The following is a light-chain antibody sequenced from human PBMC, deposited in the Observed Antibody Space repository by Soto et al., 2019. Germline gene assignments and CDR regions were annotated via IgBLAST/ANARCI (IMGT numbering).Light chain of an antibody. CDR2: DVS. Sequence: QSVLTQPASVSGSPGQSITISCTGTSSDVGDYNLVSWYQQHPGKAPKLMIYDVSTRPSGVSNRFSGSKSGNTASLTISGLQAEDEGEYYCSSYTTSRTLEGVFGTGTKVTVL. CDR3: SSYTTSRTLEGV. J-gene: IGLJ1*01. CDR1: SSDVGDYNL. V-gene: IGLV2-14*03.